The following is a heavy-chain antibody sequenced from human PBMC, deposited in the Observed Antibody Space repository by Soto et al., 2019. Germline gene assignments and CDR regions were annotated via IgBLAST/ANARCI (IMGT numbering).Heavy chain of an antibody. CDR1: GDSVSINSAA. J-gene: IGHJ6*02. D-gene: IGHD2-21*02. CDR3: ARDRAYCGGDCYSGKYYYYGMDV. Sequence: PSQTLSLTCAISGDSVSINSAACNWIRQSPSRGLEWLGRTYYRSKWYNDYAVSVKSRITINPDTSKNQFSLQLNSVTPEDTAVYYCARDRAYCGGDCYSGKYYYYGMDVWGQGTTVTVSS. CDR2: TYYRSKWYN. V-gene: IGHV6-1*01.